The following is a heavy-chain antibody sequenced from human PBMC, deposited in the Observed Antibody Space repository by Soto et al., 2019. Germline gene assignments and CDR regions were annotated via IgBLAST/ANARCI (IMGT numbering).Heavy chain of an antibody. CDR2: IIPIFGTA. CDR3: ARERSTRGSPPWFDP. Sequence: ASVKVSCKASGGTFSSYAISWVRQAPGQGLEWMGGIIPIFGTANYAQKFQGRVTITADESTSTAYMEPSSLRSEDTAVYYCARERSTRGSPPWFDPWGQGTLVTVSS. D-gene: IGHD1-26*01. CDR1: GGTFSSYA. V-gene: IGHV1-69*13. J-gene: IGHJ5*02.